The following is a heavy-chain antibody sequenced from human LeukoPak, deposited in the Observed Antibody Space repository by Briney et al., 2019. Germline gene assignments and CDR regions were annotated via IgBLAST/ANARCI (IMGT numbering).Heavy chain of an antibody. Sequence: GSLRLSCAASGFTVSSNYMNWVRQAPGKGLEWVSVIYSGGSTYYADSVKGRFTISRDNSKNTLYLQMNSLRAEDTAVYYCAKGDSLVYDAFDIWGQGTMVTVSS. CDR1: GFTVSSNY. D-gene: IGHD6-6*01. CDR3: AKGDSLVYDAFDI. V-gene: IGHV3-53*01. J-gene: IGHJ3*02. CDR2: IYSGGST.